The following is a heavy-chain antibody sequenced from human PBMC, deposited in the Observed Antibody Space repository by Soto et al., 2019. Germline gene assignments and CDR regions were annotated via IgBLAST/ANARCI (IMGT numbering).Heavy chain of an antibody. V-gene: IGHV1-3*01. J-gene: IGHJ5*02. D-gene: IGHD3-22*01. CDR2: INAGNGNT. CDR3: ARDYASTNWFDP. CDR1: GYTFTSYA. Sequence: ASVKVSCKASGYTFTSYAMHWVRQAPGQRLEWMGWINAGNGNTKYSQKFQGRVTITRDTSASTAYMELSSLRSEDTAVYYCARDYASTNWFDPWGQGTLVTVSS.